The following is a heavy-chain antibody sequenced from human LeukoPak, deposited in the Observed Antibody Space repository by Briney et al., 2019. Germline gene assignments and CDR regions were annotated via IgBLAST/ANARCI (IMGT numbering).Heavy chain of an antibody. CDR2: IYSSGST. CDR3: ARDRGYCSGGSCYFPEI. Sequence: TSETLSLTCVVSGGSINSGGYSWNWIRQPPGKGLEWIGFIYSSGSTYYNPSLKSRVTISVDTSKNQFSLKLSSVTAADTAVYYCARDRGYCSGGSCYFPEIWGQGTMVTVSS. D-gene: IGHD2-15*01. J-gene: IGHJ3*02. V-gene: IGHV4-30-4*07. CDR1: GGSINSGGYS.